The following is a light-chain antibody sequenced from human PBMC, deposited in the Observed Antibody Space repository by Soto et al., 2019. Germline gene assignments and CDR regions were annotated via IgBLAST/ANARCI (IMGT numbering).Light chain of an antibody. Sequence: IQMTQSPSTLSASVGDRVIITCRASQSVSSWLAWYQQKPGKAPNLLIYKASTLKSGVPSRFSGSGSGTEVTLTISSLQPDDFATYYCQQYDNDSWTFGQGTKVEIK. V-gene: IGKV1-5*03. CDR3: QQYDNDSWT. CDR1: QSVSSW. CDR2: KAS. J-gene: IGKJ1*01.